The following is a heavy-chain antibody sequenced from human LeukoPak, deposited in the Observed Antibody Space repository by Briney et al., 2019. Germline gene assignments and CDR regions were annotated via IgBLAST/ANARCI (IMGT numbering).Heavy chain of an antibody. V-gene: IGHV1-69*04. CDR1: GGTFSSYA. CDR2: IIPILGVA. CDR3: ARHKNQYGGNDYYYYGTDG. D-gene: IGHD4-23*01. Sequence: SVKVSCKASGGTFSSYAISWVRQAPGQGLEGMGRIIPILGVANYAQKFQGRVTITADKPTSTAYMELSSLRSEDTAVYYCARHKNQYGGNDYYYYGTDGWGQGTTVTVSS. J-gene: IGHJ6*01.